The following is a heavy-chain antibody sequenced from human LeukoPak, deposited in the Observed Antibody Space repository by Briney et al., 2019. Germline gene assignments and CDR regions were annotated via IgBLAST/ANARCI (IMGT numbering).Heavy chain of an antibody. V-gene: IGHV4-31*03. D-gene: IGHD3-22*01. CDR3: ARSYYYDSSGSNWFDP. Sequence: SETLSLTCTVSGGSISSGGYYWSWIRQHPGKGLEWIGYIYYSGGTYYNPSLKSRVTISVDTSKNQFSLKLSSVTAADTAVYYCARSYYYDSSGSNWFDPWGQGTLVTVSS. J-gene: IGHJ5*02. CDR1: GGSISSGGYY. CDR2: IYYSGGT.